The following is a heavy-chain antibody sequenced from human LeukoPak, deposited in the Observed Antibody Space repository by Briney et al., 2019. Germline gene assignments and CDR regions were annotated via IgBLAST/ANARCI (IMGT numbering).Heavy chain of an antibody. D-gene: IGHD3-3*01. CDR3: ARSLWSGYYIGLFDY. CDR1: GGSISSGGYY. J-gene: IGHJ4*02. CDR2: IYYSGST. Sequence: SETLSLTCTVSGGSISSGGYYWSWIRQHPGKGLEWIGYIYYSGSTYYNPSLKSRVTISVDTSKNQFSLKLSSVTAADTAVYYCARSLWSGYYIGLFDYWGQGTLVTVSS. V-gene: IGHV4-31*03.